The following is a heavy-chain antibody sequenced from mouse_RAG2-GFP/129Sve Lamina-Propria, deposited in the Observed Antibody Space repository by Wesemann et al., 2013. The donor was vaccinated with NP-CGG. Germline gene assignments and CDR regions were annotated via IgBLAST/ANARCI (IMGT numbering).Heavy chain of an antibody. CDR2: INPNNGGT. Sequence: EVQLQQSGPELVKPGASVKISCKASGYTFTDYYMNWVKQSHGKSLEWIGDINPNNGGTSYNQKFKGKATLTVDKSSSTAYMELRSLTSEDSAVYYCAETPFAYWGQGDSGHCLC. CDR1: GYTFTDYY. J-gene: IGHJ3*01. V-gene: IGHV1-26*01. CDR3: AETPFAY.